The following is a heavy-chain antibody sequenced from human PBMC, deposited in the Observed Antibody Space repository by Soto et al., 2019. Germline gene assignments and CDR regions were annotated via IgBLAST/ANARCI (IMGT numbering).Heavy chain of an antibody. V-gene: IGHV1-18*01. CDR2: ISPYNGHT. CDR1: GYTFTTYG. D-gene: IGHD3-9*01. CDR3: ARLYCEFLTGSYKVGAAQAFDF. J-gene: IGHJ3*01. Sequence: QVQLVQSGAEVKKPGASMKVSCKASGYTFTTYGLSWVRQAPGQGLEWMGWISPYNGHTAYAQKLQGRVTMTTDTSTSTAFMELWSLRSDDTAIYYCARLYCEFLTGSYKVGAAQAFDFWGQGTMVTVSS.